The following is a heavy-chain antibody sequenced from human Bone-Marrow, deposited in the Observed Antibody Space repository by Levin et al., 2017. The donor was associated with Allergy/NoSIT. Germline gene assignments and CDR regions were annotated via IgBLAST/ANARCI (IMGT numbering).Heavy chain of an antibody. V-gene: IGHV4-30-4*01. CDR2: IHSSDTT. CDR3: ARSPLFYRSQEFAQPYYFDF. D-gene: IGHD1-26*01. Sequence: SQTLSLTCSVSSGSISSGDSYWSWIRQTPGKGLEWIGYIHSSDTTYYNPSLKSRVTISVDTSKDQFSLKLTSVTAADTAVYYCARSPLFYRSQEFAQPYYFDFWGQGTLVTISS. J-gene: IGHJ4*02. CDR1: SGSISSGDSY.